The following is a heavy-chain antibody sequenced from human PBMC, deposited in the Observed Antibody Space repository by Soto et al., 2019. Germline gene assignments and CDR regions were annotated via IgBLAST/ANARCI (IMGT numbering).Heavy chain of an antibody. CDR1: GGTISRYY. V-gene: IGHV4-59*01. J-gene: IGHJ6*02. CDR2: MYNTGST. CDR3: ARDLWGYCGTDCYPLDV. Sequence: QVQLQESGPGLVKPSETLSLTCTVSGGTISRYYWSWIRQPPGKGLEWIGYMYNTGSTVYNPSFTGRVTRSVDTSKNQFSLKLNSVTAADTAVYYCARDLWGYCGTDCYPLDVWGQGTTVTVSS. D-gene: IGHD2-21*02.